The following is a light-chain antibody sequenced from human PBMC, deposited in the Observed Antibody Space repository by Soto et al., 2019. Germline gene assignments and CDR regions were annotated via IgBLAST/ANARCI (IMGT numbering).Light chain of an antibody. J-gene: IGKJ1*01. V-gene: IGKV1-5*03. CDR1: QTISSW. CDR2: KAS. CDR3: QQYNSYSPRT. Sequence: DIQMTQSPSTLSGSVGDRVTITCRASQTISSWLAWYQQKPGKAPKLLIYKASTLKSGVPSRFSGSGSVTEFTLTISSLQPDDFATYYCQQYNSYSPRTFGQGTKV.